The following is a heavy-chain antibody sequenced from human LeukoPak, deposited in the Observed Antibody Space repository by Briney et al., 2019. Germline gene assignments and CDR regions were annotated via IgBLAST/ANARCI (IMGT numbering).Heavy chain of an antibody. Sequence: GRSLRLSCAASGFTFSSYGMHWVRQAPGKGLEWVACIRYDGSNKYYADSVKGRFTISRDNSKNTLYLQMNSLRAEDTAVYYCAKQRGYCSSTSCLSPIDYWGQGTLVTVSS. V-gene: IGHV3-30*02. CDR3: AKQRGYCSSTSCLSPIDY. CDR2: IRYDGSNK. D-gene: IGHD2-2*01. CDR1: GFTFSSYG. J-gene: IGHJ4*02.